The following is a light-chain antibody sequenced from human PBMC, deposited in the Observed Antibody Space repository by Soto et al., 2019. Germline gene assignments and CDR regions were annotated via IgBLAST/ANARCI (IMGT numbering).Light chain of an antibody. CDR2: RND. CDR3: AAWDDSLSGRV. Sequence: QSVLTQPPSASGTPGQRVTISCSGTSSNTGSHDVYWYQQLPGTAPKVLIYRNDQRPSGVPDRFSGSKSGTSASLAISDLQSEDEADYYCAAWDDSLSGRVFGGGTKLTVL. J-gene: IGLJ2*01. CDR1: SSNTGSHD. V-gene: IGLV1-47*02.